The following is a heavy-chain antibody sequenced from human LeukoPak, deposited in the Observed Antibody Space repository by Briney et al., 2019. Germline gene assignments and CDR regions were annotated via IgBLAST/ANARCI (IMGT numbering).Heavy chain of an antibody. J-gene: IGHJ6*03. Sequence: GGSLRLSCAASGFTFSSYEMNWVRQAPGKGLEWVSYISSSGSTIYYADSVKGRFTISRDNAKNSLYLQMNSLRAEDTAVYYCARGSDDYVWGSYRYPLYYYYYYMDVWGKGTTVTISS. CDR2: ISSSGSTI. D-gene: IGHD3-16*02. V-gene: IGHV3-48*03. CDR3: ARGSDDYVWGSYRYPLYYYYYYMDV. CDR1: GFTFSSYE.